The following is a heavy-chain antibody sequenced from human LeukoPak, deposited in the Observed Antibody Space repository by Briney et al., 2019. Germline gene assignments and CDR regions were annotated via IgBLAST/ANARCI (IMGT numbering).Heavy chain of an antibody. CDR1: GGSFSVYY. V-gene: IGHV4-34*01. Sequence: PSETLSLTCAVYGGSFSVYYWSWIRQPPGKGLEWIGEINHSGSTNYNPSLKSRVTISVDTSKKQFSLKLSSVTAADTAVYYCATRAGHYYDSSGYYYYGMDVWGQGTTVTVSS. D-gene: IGHD3-22*01. J-gene: IGHJ6*02. CDR3: ATRAGHYYDSSGYYYYGMDV. CDR2: INHSGST.